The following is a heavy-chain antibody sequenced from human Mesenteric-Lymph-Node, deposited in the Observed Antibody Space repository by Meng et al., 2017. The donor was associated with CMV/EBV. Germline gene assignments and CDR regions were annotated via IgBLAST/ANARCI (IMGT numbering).Heavy chain of an antibody. CDR1: GFTFSSYW. CDR3: ARDSYGSYRPHAFDI. CDR2: INSDGSST. J-gene: IGHJ3*02. D-gene: IGHD1-26*01. V-gene: IGHV3-74*01. Sequence: GESLKISCAASGFTFSSYWMHWVRQAPGKGLVWVSRINSDGSSTSYADSVKGRFTISRDNSKNTLYLQMNSLRAEDTAVYYCARDSYGSYRPHAFDIWGQGTMVTVSS.